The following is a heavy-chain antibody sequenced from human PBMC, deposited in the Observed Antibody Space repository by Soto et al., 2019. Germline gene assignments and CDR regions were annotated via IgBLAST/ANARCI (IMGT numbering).Heavy chain of an antibody. CDR2: IYYSGST. CDR3: ARHEVGATTFPPLINWFDP. D-gene: IGHD1-26*01. V-gene: IGHV4-39*01. J-gene: IGHJ5*02. Sequence: SETLSLTCTVSGGSISSSSYYWGWIRQPPGKGLEWIGSIYYSGSTYYNPSLKSRVTISVDTSKNQFSLKLSSVTAADTAVYYCARHEVGATTFPPLINWFDPWGQGTLVTVSS. CDR1: GGSISSSSYY.